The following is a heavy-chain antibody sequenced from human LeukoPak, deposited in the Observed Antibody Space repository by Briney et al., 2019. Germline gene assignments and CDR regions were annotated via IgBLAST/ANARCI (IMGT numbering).Heavy chain of an antibody. CDR2: KYYSGTT. CDR3: ARHPPRDGSAFDY. J-gene: IGHJ4*02. CDR1: GGSISSGSYY. Sequence: SETLSLTCTVSGGSISSGSYYWGWIRQPPGKELEWIESKYYSGTTFYSPSLKSRVTISVDTSKNQPSLKLGSVTAADTAVYYCARHPPRDGSAFDYWGQGTLVTVSS. V-gene: IGHV4-39*01.